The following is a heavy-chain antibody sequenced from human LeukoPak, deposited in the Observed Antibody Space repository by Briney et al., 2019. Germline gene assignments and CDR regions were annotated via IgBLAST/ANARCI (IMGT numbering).Heavy chain of an antibody. J-gene: IGHJ4*02. D-gene: IGHD3-10*01. CDR1: GYTFSRYW. Sequence: TGVSLRLSCAASGYTFSRYWMHWVRQGPGKGLVWVSRINEDGSSTSYAESVRGRLTISRDNAENTLYLQMNSLRAEDAAVYYCTTDTFGARDSWGQGTLVTVSS. CDR2: INEDGSST. V-gene: IGHV3-74*01. CDR3: TTDTFGARDS.